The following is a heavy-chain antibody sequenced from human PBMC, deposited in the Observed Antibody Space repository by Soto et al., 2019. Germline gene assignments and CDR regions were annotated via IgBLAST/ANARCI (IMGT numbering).Heavy chain of an antibody. J-gene: IGHJ6*02. V-gene: IGHV1-69*06. CDR2: IIPIFGTA. D-gene: IGHD1-20*01. Sequence: QVQLVQSGAEVKKPGSSVKVSCQASGGTFSSYAISWVRQAPGQGLEWMGGIIPIFGTANYAQKFQGRVTITADKSTSTAYMELSSLRSEDTAVYYCARGGYNWNDAGYYYYGMDVWGQGTTVTVSS. CDR3: ARGGYNWNDAGYYYYGMDV. CDR1: GGTFSSYA.